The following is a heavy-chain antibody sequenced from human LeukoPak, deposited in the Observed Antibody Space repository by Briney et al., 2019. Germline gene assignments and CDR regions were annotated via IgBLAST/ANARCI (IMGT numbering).Heavy chain of an antibody. CDR1: GFTFDDYA. Sequence: GRSLRLSCAASGFTFDDYAMHWVRQAPGKGLEWVSGISWNSGSIGYADSVKGRFTISRDNAKNSLYLQMNSLRAEDTALYYCAKDATGYQLALFDYWGQGTLVTVSS. V-gene: IGHV3-9*01. CDR2: ISWNSGSI. D-gene: IGHD2-2*01. CDR3: AKDATGYQLALFDY. J-gene: IGHJ4*02.